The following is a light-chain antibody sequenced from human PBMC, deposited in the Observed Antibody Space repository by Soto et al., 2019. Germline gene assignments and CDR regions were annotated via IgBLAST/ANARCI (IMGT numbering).Light chain of an antibody. CDR2: TAS. V-gene: IGKV1-5*03. Sequence: DIQMTQSPSTLSASVGDSVSITCRASQTVSTWLDWYQQKPGKAPKLLIYTASSLESGVPSRFSGSGSGTESTLTSSLVQAEDFAFYYRQQYSGYSNFGQGTRLEIK. CDR3: QQYSGYSN. CDR1: QTVSTW. J-gene: IGKJ5*01.